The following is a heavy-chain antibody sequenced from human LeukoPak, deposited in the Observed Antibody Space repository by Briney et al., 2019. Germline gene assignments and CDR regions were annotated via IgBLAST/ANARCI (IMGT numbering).Heavy chain of an antibody. CDR1: GGSISSGDYY. Sequence: SETLSLTCTVSGGSISSGDYYWSWIRQPPGKGLEWIGYIYYSGSTYYNPSLKNRVTISVDTSKNQFSLKLSSVTAPDTAVYYCARVHNDYYGSGSYYDFDYWGQGTLVTVSS. CDR2: IYYSGST. CDR3: ARVHNDYYGSGSYYDFDY. D-gene: IGHD3-10*01. V-gene: IGHV4-30-4*01. J-gene: IGHJ4*02.